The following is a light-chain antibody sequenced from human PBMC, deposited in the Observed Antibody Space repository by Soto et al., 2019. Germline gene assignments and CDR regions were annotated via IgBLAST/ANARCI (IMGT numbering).Light chain of an antibody. CDR2: GAS. CDR1: QSLSTSY. Sequence: IVLTQSPGTLSVSPGERATLSCRVSQSLSTSYLAWYQQKPGQAPRLLIYGASTRATGIPARFSGSGSGTEFTLTISSLQSEDFAVYYCQQYNNWPPTFGHGTKVDIK. CDR3: QQYNNWPPT. V-gene: IGKV3-15*01. J-gene: IGKJ1*01.